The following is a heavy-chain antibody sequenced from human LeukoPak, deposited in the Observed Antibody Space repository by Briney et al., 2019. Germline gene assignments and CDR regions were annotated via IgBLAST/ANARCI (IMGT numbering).Heavy chain of an antibody. CDR3: ARDGFSGYVLDI. CDR1: GFTFSSYS. CDR2: ISSSSSYI. V-gene: IGHV3-21*01. D-gene: IGHD5-12*01. Sequence: GGSVRLSCAASGFTFSSYSMNWVRQAPGKGLEWVSSISSSSSYIYYADSVKGRFTISRDNAKNSLYLQMNSLRAEDTAVYYCARDGFSGYVLDIWGQGTMVTVSS. J-gene: IGHJ3*02.